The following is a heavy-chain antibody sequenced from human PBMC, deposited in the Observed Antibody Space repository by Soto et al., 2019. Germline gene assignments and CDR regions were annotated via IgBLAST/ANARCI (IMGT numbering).Heavy chain of an antibody. J-gene: IGHJ6*02. CDR3: ARDRDPLLIGGSYYYGGMDV. CDR2: IIPIFGTA. V-gene: IGHV1-69*01. D-gene: IGHD3-10*01. Sequence: QVQLVQSGAEVKKPGSSVKVSCKASGGTFSSYAISWVRQAPGQGLEWMGGIIPIFGTANYAQKFQGTVQITPYEDTSIALMELSRLGSEDTAVYYCARDRDPLLIGGSYYYGGMDVWGQVTTVTVSS. CDR1: GGTFSSYA.